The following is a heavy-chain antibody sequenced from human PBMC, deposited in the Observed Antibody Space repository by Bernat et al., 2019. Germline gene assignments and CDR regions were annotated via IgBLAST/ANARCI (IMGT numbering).Heavy chain of an antibody. J-gene: IGHJ4*02. D-gene: IGHD3-22*01. CDR2: IKSDGSSM. Sequence: EVQLVESGGGLIQPGGSLRLSCAASGFTFSSYWMHWVRQAPGKGLVWVSRIKSDGSSMNYADYVKGRINFSRDNAKKTLYLQMNRVRAEDTAVYYCARGKYMPATDSSTWDCQVYYFDSWGQGTLVTVSS. CDR3: ARGKYMPATDSSTWDCQVYYFDS. CDR1: GFTFSSYW. V-gene: IGHV3-74*01.